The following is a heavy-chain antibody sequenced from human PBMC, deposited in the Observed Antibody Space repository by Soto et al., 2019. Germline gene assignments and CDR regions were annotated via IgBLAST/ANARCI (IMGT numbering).Heavy chain of an antibody. J-gene: IGHJ6*02. Sequence: QVQLVQSGAEVKKHGSSVKVSCKASGGTFSSYAISWVRQAPGQGLEWMGGIITIFGTANDAQKFQGRVTITADESTSTAYMELSSLRSEDTAVYYCARKGYSSSTYYYGMDVWGQGTTVTVSS. CDR1: GGTFSSYA. CDR3: ARKGYSSSTYYYGMDV. D-gene: IGHD6-6*01. V-gene: IGHV1-69*01. CDR2: IITIFGTA.